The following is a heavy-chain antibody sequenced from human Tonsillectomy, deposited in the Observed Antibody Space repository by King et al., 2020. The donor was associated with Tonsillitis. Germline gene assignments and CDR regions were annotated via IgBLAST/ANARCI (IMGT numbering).Heavy chain of an antibody. J-gene: IGHJ4*02. CDR2: ISSSSSYI. Sequence: VQLVESGGGLVKPGGSLRLSCAASGFTFSTYTMNWVRQAPGKGLEWVSSISSSSSYIYYAESVKGRFTIYRDTAKNSLYLQMNSLRAEDTAFYYCLRDRGSLGFYYWGQGTLVTVSS. CDR1: GFTFSTYT. CDR3: LRDRGSLGFYY. V-gene: IGHV3-21*01. D-gene: IGHD2-15*01.